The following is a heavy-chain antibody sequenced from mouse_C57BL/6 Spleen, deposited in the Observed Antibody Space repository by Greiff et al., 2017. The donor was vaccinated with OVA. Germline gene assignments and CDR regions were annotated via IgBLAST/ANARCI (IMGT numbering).Heavy chain of an antibody. CDR1: GFTFSSYG. CDR3: ARQAYLYAMDY. D-gene: IGHD5-5*01. J-gene: IGHJ4*01. V-gene: IGHV5-6*01. Sequence: EVQVVESGGDLVKPGGSLKLSCAASGFTFSSYGMSWVRQTPDKRLEWVATISSGGSYTYYPDSVKGRFTISRDNAKNTLYLQMSSLKSEDTAMYYCARQAYLYAMDYWGQGTSVTVSS. CDR2: ISSGGSYT.